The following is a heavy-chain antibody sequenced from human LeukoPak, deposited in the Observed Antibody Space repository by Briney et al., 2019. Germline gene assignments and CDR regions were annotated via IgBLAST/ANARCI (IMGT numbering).Heavy chain of an antibody. V-gene: IGHV3-30-3*01. CDR2: ISYDGSNK. Sequence: GRSLRLSCAASGFTFSSYAMHWVRQAPGKGLEWVAVISYDGSNKYYADSVKGRFTISRDNSKNTLYPQMNSLRAEDTAVYYCAGYPPDTAMVKDYYYGMDVWGQGTTVTVSS. CDR3: AGYPPDTAMVKDYYYGMDV. J-gene: IGHJ6*02. CDR1: GFTFSSYA. D-gene: IGHD5-18*01.